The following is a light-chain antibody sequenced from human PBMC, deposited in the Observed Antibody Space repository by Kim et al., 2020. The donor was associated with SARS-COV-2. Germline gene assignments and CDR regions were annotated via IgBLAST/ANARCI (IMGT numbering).Light chain of an antibody. CDR3: LQGTHWPKT. Sequence: DVVMTQSPLSLAVTLGQPASISCRSSLSLVNRDGNTYLNWIYQRPGQSPRRLIHDVSKRDSGVPDRFIGSGSGTDFTLKISGVEAEDVGVYYCLQGTHWPKTFGQGTELEI. CDR1: LSLVNRDGNTY. V-gene: IGKV2-30*01. CDR2: DVS. J-gene: IGKJ2*01.